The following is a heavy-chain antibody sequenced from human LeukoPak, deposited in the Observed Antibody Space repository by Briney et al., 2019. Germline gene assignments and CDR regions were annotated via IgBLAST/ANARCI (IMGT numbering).Heavy chain of an antibody. J-gene: IGHJ5*02. CDR3: ARGRRVIAP. Sequence: SETLSLTCAVYGGSFSGYYWSWIRQPPGKGLEWIGEINHSGSTNYNPSLKRRVTISVDTSKNQFSLKLSSVTAADTAVYYCARGRRVIAPWGQGTLVTVSS. D-gene: IGHD3-10*01. CDR2: INHSGST. V-gene: IGHV4-34*01. CDR1: GGSFSGYY.